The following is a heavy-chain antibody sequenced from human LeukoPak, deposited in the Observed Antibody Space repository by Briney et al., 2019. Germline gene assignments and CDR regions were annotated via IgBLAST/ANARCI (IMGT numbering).Heavy chain of an antibody. CDR3: ARDPTAAGLFDY. J-gene: IGHJ4*02. Sequence: QPGRSLKLSCAASGFTFSSYAMHWVRQAPGKGLEWVAVISYDGSNKSYADSVKGRFTISRDNSKNTLYLQMNSLRAEDTAVYYCARDPTAAGLFDYWGQGTLVTVSS. CDR1: GFTFSSYA. CDR2: ISYDGSNK. V-gene: IGHV3-30*04. D-gene: IGHD6-13*01.